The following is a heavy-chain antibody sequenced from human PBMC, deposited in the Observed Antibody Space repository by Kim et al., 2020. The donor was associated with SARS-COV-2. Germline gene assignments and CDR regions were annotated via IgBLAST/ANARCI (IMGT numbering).Heavy chain of an antibody. Sequence: GGSLRLSCAASGFTFSSYGMHWVRQAPGKGLEWVAVIWYDGSNKYYADSVKGRFTISRDNSKNTLYLQMNSLRAEDTAVYYCARGTRITGTPEGWWFDPWGQGTLVTVSS. J-gene: IGHJ5*02. D-gene: IGHD1-20*01. V-gene: IGHV3-33*01. CDR2: IWYDGSNK. CDR3: ARGTRITGTPEGWWFDP. CDR1: GFTFSSYG.